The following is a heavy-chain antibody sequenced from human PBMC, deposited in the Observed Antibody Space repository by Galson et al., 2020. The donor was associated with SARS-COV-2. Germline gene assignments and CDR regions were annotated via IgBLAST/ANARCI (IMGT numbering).Heavy chain of an antibody. CDR3: ARNPHSSSWYGVDY. V-gene: IGHV3-48*03. CDR2: ISSSGSTI. CDR1: GFTFSSYE. D-gene: IGHD6-13*01. J-gene: IGHJ4*02. Sequence: GESLKISCAASGFTFSSYEMNWVRQAPGKGLEWVSYISSSGSTIYYADSVKGRFTISRDNAKNSLYLQMNSLRAEDTAVYYCARNPHSSSWYGVDYWGQGTLVTVSS.